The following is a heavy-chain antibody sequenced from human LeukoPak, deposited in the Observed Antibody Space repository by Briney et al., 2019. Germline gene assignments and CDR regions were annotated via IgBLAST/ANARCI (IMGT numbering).Heavy chain of an antibody. V-gene: IGHV1-2*02. CDR3: ARDAQRGSYNWFDP. J-gene: IGHJ5*02. D-gene: IGHD1-26*01. Sequence: ASVTVSCKASGYTFTGYYMHWVRQAPGQGLEWMGWINPNSGGTNYAQKFQGRVTMTRDTSISTAYMELSRLRSDDTAVYYCARDAQRGSYNWFDPWGQGTLVTVSS. CDR2: INPNSGGT. CDR1: GYTFTGYY.